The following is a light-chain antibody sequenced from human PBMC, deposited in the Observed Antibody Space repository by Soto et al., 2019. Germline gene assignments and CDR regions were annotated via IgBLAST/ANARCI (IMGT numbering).Light chain of an antibody. CDR1: QSINNW. Sequence: DIRMTQSPSTLSASVGDRVTITCRASQSINNWLDWYQQKPGKAPNLLIYDASSLESGVPSRFSGSASGTEFTLTISSLQPDDFATYYCQHYETYPITFGQGTRLEI. CDR3: QHYETYPIT. V-gene: IGKV1-5*01. J-gene: IGKJ5*01. CDR2: DAS.